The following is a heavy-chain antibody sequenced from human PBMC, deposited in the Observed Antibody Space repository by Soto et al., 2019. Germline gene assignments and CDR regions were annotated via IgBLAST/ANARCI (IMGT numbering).Heavy chain of an antibody. CDR1: GGSSSSGDYY. CDR2: RSYSGST. Sequence: QGQLQESGPGLVNPSQTLSLTCTVSGGSSSSGDYYWSWVRQHPGKGLEWIGYRSYSGSTYYNPSLKSRVTIVVDTSRNQFSLRLSSVTAADTAVYYCAREGGLAYCGGDCLYNWFDPWGQGTLVTVSS. J-gene: IGHJ5*02. V-gene: IGHV4-31*03. D-gene: IGHD2-21*02. CDR3: AREGGLAYCGGDCLYNWFDP.